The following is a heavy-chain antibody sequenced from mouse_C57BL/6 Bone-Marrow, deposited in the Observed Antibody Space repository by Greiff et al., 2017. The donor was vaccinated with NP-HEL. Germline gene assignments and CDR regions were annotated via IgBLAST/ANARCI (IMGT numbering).Heavy chain of an antibody. J-gene: IGHJ2*01. D-gene: IGHD2-3*01. CDR1: GYTFTSYW. CDR3: ARWAGLLRLDY. Sequence: QVQLKQPGAELVKPGASVKLSCKASGYTFTSYWMHWVKQRPGQGLEWIGMIHPNSGSTNYNEKFKSKATLTVDKSSSTAYMQLSSLTSEDSAVYYCARWAGLLRLDYWGQGTTLTVSS. V-gene: IGHV1-64*01. CDR2: IHPNSGST.